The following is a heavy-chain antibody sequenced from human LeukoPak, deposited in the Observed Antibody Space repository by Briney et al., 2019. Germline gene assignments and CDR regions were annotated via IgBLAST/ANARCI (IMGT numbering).Heavy chain of an antibody. CDR2: INSDGFTT. D-gene: IGHD6-19*01. CDR1: GFTFSTYW. V-gene: IGHV3-74*01. J-gene: IGHJ4*02. Sequence: PGGSLRLSCAASGFTFSTYWMHWVRQAPGKGLVWVSRINSDGFTTNYADSVKGRFTISRDNAKNTLYLQMNSLRAEDTAVYYCTSGISVASTRGYFDNWGQGTLVTVSS. CDR3: TSGISVASTRGYFDN.